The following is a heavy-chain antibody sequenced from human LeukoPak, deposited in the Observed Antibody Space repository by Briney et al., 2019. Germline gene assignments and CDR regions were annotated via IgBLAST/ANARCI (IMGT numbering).Heavy chain of an antibody. CDR3: ARDNGWSADF. D-gene: IGHD2-15*01. CDR1: GFTFSRHW. V-gene: IGHV3-7*03. CDR2: IKQDGSAK. Sequence: GGSLRLSCAASGFTFSRHWMYWVRQAPGKGLEWVANIKQDGSAKPYVDSVKGRFTISRDNAKNSLFLQMNSLRAEDTAVYYCARDNGWSADFWGQGTLVTVSS. J-gene: IGHJ4*02.